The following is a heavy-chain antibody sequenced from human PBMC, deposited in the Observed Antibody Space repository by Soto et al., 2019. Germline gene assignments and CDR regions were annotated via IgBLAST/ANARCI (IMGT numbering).Heavy chain of an antibody. Sequence: SETLSLTCTVSGGSISSYYWSWIRQPPGKGLEWIGYIYYSGGTNYNPSLKSRVTISVDTSKNQFSLKLSSVTAADTAVYYCARGTRFEDPGFDYWGQGTLVTVSS. CDR3: ARGTRFEDPGFDY. V-gene: IGHV4-59*01. D-gene: IGHD3-10*01. J-gene: IGHJ4*02. CDR1: GGSISSYY. CDR2: IYYSGGT.